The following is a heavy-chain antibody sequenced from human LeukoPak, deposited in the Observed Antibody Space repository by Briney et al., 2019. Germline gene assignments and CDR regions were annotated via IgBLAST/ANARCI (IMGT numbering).Heavy chain of an antibody. D-gene: IGHD2-2*02. CDR1: GGTFSNYA. Sequence: SVKVSCKASGGTFSNYAISWVRQAPGQGLEWMGGIIPIFGTANYAQKFQGRVTITADKSTSTAYMELSSLRSEDTAVYYCARVAGGRYCSSTSCYMRGWFDPWGQGTLVTVSS. CDR2: IIPIFGTA. CDR3: ARVAGGRYCSSTSCYMRGWFDP. V-gene: IGHV1-69*06. J-gene: IGHJ5*02.